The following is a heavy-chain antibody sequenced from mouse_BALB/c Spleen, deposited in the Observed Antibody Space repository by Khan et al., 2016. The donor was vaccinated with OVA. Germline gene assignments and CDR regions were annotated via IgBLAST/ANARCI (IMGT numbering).Heavy chain of an antibody. J-gene: IGHJ3*01. CDR1: GFSLTSYG. Sequence: QVQLKQSGPGLVQPSQSLSITCTVSGFSLTSYGVHWVRQSPGKGLEWLGVIWSGGSTDYNAAFISRLSISKENSKSQVFFKMNSLQANDTAIYYCARRGYYYGRGAWFPYWGQGTLVTVSA. CDR3: ARRGYYYGRGAWFPY. V-gene: IGHV2-2*02. CDR2: IWSGGST. D-gene: IGHD1-1*01.